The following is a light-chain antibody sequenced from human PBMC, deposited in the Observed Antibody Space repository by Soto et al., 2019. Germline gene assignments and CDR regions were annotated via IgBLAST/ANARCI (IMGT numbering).Light chain of an antibody. CDR2: DAS. V-gene: IGKV1-5*01. Sequence: DIPMTQSPSTLSASVGDRVTITCRASQSISSWLAWYQQKPGQAPKLLIFDASSLESGVPSRFSGSGSGTEFTLTISSLQPDDFATFYCQQYSSSSTFGQGIKVEIK. CDR1: QSISSW. J-gene: IGKJ1*01. CDR3: QQYSSSST.